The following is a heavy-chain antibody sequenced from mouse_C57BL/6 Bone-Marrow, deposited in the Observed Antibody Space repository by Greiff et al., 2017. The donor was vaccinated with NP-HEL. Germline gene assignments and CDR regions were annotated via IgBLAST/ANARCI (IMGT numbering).Heavy chain of an antibody. Sequence: QVQLQQSGSELRSPGSSVKLSCKDFDSEVFPIAYMSWVRQKPGHGFEWIGGILPSIGRTIYGEKFEDKATLDADTLSNTAYLELNSLTSEDSAIYYCAREESLTTVVASDFDVWGTGTTVTVSS. J-gene: IGHJ1*03. D-gene: IGHD1-1*01. CDR2: ILPSIGRT. CDR3: AREESLTTVVASDFDV. V-gene: IGHV15-2*01. CDR1: DSEVFPIAY.